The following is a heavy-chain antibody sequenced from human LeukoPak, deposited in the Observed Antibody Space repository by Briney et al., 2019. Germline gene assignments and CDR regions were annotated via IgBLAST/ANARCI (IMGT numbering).Heavy chain of an antibody. CDR3: ARDGTTTTMTSEPY. CDR1: GSTFSSSA. J-gene: IGHJ4*02. Sequence: GGSLRLSCAASGSTFSSSAMIWVRQAPGKGLEWVSAISYSSSYTYYADSVKGRFTISRDNSKNTLYLQMNSLRAEDTAVYYCARDGTTTTMTSEPYWGQGTLVTVSS. CDR2: ISYSSSYT. D-gene: IGHD4-17*01. V-gene: IGHV3-23*01.